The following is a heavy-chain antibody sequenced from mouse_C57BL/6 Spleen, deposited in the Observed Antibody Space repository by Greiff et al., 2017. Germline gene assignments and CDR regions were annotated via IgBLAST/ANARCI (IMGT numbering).Heavy chain of an antibody. V-gene: IGHV1-61*01. J-gene: IGHJ4*01. Sequence: QVQLKQPGAELVRPGSSVKLSCKASGYTFTSYWMDWVKQRPGQGLEWIGNIYPSDSETHYNQKFKDKATLTVDKSSSTAYMQLSSLTSEDSAVYYCARWLLPSYAMDYWGQGTSVTVSS. D-gene: IGHD2-3*01. CDR2: IYPSDSET. CDR3: ARWLLPSYAMDY. CDR1: GYTFTSYW.